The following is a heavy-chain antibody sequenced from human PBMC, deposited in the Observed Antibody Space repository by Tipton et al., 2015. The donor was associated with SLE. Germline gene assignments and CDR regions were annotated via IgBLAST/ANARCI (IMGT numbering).Heavy chain of an antibody. CDR1: GVSFSTDSYF. J-gene: IGHJ4*02. V-gene: IGHV4-39*07. Sequence: TLSLTCTVSGVSFSTDSYFWGWIRQPPGKGLEWIGSVYYTGSTFYNPSLKSRVTISVDTSKKHFSLRLGFMTAADTAVYYCARFYCGGDCYPLDDWGQGILVIVSS. CDR2: VYYTGST. CDR3: ARFYCGGDCYPLDD. D-gene: IGHD2-21*01.